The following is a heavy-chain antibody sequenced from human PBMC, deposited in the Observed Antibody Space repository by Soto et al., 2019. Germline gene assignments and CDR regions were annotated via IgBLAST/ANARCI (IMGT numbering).Heavy chain of an antibody. D-gene: IGHD6-13*01. CDR2: ISYDGSNK. CDR3: AKGYLGIAAAGTHY. Sequence: PGGSLRLSCAASGFTFSSYGMHWVRQAPGKGLEWVAVISYDGSNKYYADSVKGRFTISRDNSKNTLYLQMNSLRAEDTAVYYCAKGYLGIAAAGTHYWGQGTLVTVSS. CDR1: GFTFSSYG. V-gene: IGHV3-30*18. J-gene: IGHJ4*02.